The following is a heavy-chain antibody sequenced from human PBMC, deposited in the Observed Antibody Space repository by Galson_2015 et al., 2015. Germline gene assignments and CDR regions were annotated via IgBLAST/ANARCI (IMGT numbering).Heavy chain of an antibody. J-gene: IGHJ4*02. CDR2: IKSKPDGETI. CDR3: TTDPED. Sequence: SLRLSCAASGFTFANAWMSWVRQAPGKGLEWVGRIKSKPDGETIDYATSVEGRFTISRDDSKNTVFLQMSSLRAEDTAVYYCTTDPEDSGQGILVTVSS. CDR1: GFTFANAW. D-gene: IGHD1-14*01. V-gene: IGHV3-15*01.